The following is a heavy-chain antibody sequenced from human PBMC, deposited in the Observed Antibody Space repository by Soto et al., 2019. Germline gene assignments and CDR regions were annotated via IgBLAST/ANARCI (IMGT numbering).Heavy chain of an antibody. J-gene: IGHJ6*02. CDR3: AIDRIVVVPAAINYYYGMDV. D-gene: IGHD2-2*01. CDR1: GFTFSSYG. CDR2: IWNDGSNK. V-gene: IGHV3-33*01. Sequence: QVQLVESGGGVVQPGRSLRLSCAASGFTFSSYGMHWVRQAPVKGLEWVAVIWNDGSNKYYADSVKGRFTISRDNSKNTLYLQMNSLRSEDTAVYYCAIDRIVVVPAAINYYYGMDVWGQGTTVTVSS.